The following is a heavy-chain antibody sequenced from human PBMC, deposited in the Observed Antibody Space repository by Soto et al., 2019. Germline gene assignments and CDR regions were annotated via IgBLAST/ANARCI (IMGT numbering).Heavy chain of an antibody. Sequence: EVQLVESGGVLVQPGGSLRLSCAASGFTFSSYSMNWVRQAPGKGLEWVSYISSSSSTIYYADSVKGRFTISRDNAKNSLYLQMNSLRAADTAVYYCARGGAILTGYYDYWGQGTLVTVSS. J-gene: IGHJ4*02. CDR2: ISSSSSTI. V-gene: IGHV3-48*01. D-gene: IGHD3-9*01. CDR1: GFTFSSYS. CDR3: ARGGAILTGYYDY.